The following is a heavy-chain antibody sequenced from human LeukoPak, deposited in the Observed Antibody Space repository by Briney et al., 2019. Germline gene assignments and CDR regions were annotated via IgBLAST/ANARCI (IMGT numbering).Heavy chain of an antibody. CDR1: GGSISSGDYY. CDR3: AGPYYYDSRIDP. V-gene: IGHV4-30-4*01. CDR2: MYYSGST. D-gene: IGHD3-22*01. Sequence: SQTLSLTCTVSGGSISSGDYYWSWIRQPPGKGLEWIGYMYYSGSTYYNPSLKSRVTISLDTSKNQFSLKLNSVTAADTAVYYCAGPYYYDSRIDPWGQGTLVTVSS. J-gene: IGHJ5*02.